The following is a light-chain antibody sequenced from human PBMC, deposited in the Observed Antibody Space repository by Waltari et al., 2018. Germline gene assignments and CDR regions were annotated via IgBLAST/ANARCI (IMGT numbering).Light chain of an antibody. CDR3: QHYNNWPLT. J-gene: IGKJ3*01. CDR2: GAS. Sequence: IVMTPSPATLSVSPGERATLPCRASQSVRSNLAWYQHKPGKAPRLIIYGASTRATGIPARFSGSESGTEFTLTISSLQSEDSAVYYWQHYNNWPLTFGPGTKVDIK. CDR1: QSVRSN. V-gene: IGKV3-15*01.